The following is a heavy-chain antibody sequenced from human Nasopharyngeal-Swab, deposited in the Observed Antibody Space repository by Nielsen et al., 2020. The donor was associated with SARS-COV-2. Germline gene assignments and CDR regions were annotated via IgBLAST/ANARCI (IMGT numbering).Heavy chain of an antibody. CDR3: AKDRDSGDDSDDYYHYYGMDV. D-gene: IGHD5-12*01. CDR2: ISGDSDST. J-gene: IGHJ6*02. Sequence: GESLKISCAASGFTFSNFAMSWVRQAPGKGLEWVSVISGDSDSTYYTDSVRGRFTISRDNSKNTLSLQMNNLRAEDTAIYYCAKDRDSGDDSDDYYHYYGMDVWGQGTTVTVFS. CDR1: GFTFSNFA. V-gene: IGHV3-23*01.